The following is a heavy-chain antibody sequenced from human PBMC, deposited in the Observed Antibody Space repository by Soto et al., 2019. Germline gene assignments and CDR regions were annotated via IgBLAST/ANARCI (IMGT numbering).Heavy chain of an antibody. CDR3: ARKLLGYGSWDFDL. CDR2: NLPLFNIS. Sequence: QVQLVQSGAEVKKPGSSVKVSCKASGGAFSSYAISWVRQAPGQGLEWMGGNLPLFNISNYAQKFQGRVTITADEPTSTAYRDLRNLTSEDTAVYYCARKLLGYGSWDFDLWGRGTLITVSS. CDR1: GGAFSSYA. V-gene: IGHV1-69*01. D-gene: IGHD3-10*01. J-gene: IGHJ2*01.